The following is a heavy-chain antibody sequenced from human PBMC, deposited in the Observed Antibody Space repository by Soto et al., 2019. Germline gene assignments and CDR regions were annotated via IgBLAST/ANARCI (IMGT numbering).Heavy chain of an antibody. CDR3: SRHLSGDYDPPFDY. Sequence: PGGSLRLSCAASGFTFSGATIHWVRQASGKGLEWVGRIRMKPNNYATEYSESVKGRFTISRDDSRNTAYLQMNSLKIEDTAVYYCSRHLSGDYDPPFDYWGQGTLVTVSS. CDR1: GFTFSGAT. D-gene: IGHD4-17*01. V-gene: IGHV3-73*01. J-gene: IGHJ4*02. CDR2: IRMKPNNYAT.